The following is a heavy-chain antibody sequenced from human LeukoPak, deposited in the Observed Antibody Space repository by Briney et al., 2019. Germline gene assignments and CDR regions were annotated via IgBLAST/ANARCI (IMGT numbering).Heavy chain of an antibody. J-gene: IGHJ4*02. V-gene: IGHV4-39*07. CDR3: VRGTLRYSSGGGYFDY. D-gene: IGHD6-19*01. CDR1: GGSISTGSYY. CDR2: IYYSGST. Sequence: SETLSLTCTVSGGSISTGSYYWGWIRQPPGKGLEWIGSIYYSGSTYYNPSLKSRVTISVDTSKNQFSLKLSSVTAADTAVYYCVRGTLRYSSGGGYFDYWGQGTLVTVSS.